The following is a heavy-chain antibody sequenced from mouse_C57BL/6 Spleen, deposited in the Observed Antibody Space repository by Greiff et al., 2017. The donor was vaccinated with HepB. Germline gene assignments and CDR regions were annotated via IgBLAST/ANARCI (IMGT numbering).Heavy chain of an antibody. D-gene: IGHD2-1*01. CDR3: ASGGNYGAWFAY. CDR2: IYPGDGDT. CDR1: GYSFSSSW. J-gene: IGHJ3*01. Sequence: LQESGPELVKPGASVKISCKASGYSFSSSWMNWVKQRPGKGLGWIGRIYPGDGDTNYNGKFKGKATLTAYKSSSTAYMQLSSLTSEDFAVYFCASGGNYGAWFAYWGRGTLVTVSA. V-gene: IGHV1-82*01.